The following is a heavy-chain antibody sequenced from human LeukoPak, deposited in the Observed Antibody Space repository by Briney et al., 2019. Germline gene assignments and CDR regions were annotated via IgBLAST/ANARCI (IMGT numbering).Heavy chain of an antibody. J-gene: IGHJ4*02. D-gene: IGHD6-6*01. V-gene: IGHV1-69*13. CDR3: ARVVTARRPPGEFGY. CDR2: IIPIFGTA. CDR1: GGTFRSYA. Sequence: SVTVSCTASGGTFRSYAIRWVRQAPGQGLEWMGGIIPIFGTANYAQKFQGRVTITADESTSTAYMELSSLRSEDTAVYYCARVVTARRPPGEFGYWGQGTLVTVSS.